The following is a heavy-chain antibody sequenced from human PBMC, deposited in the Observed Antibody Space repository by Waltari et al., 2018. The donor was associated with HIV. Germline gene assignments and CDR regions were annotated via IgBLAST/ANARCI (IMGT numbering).Heavy chain of an antibody. V-gene: IGHV3-9*01. J-gene: IGHJ3*02. CDR1: GFKFDDCA. Sequence: EVQLVESGGGLVQPGGSLRLSCAASGFKFDDCAMYWVRQAPGEGLEWVSGISWDSGTIGYADSVKGRFTISRDNANNFLSLQMNNLRAEDTALYYCAKVGMTTLTSYAVDIWGQGTMVTVSS. D-gene: IGHD3-9*01. CDR2: ISWDSGTI. CDR3: AKVGMTTLTSYAVDI.